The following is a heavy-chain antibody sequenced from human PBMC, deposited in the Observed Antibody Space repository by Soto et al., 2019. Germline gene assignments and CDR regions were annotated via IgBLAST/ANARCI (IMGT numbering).Heavy chain of an antibody. V-gene: IGHV4-4*02. D-gene: IGHD2-15*01. CDR1: GGSVRSNNW. Sequence: PSETLSLTCAVSGGSVRSNNWWFRVRQPPGKGLEWIGEIHHRESTNLNPSLKSRVTISVDRSKNEFSLKVKSVTAADTAVYYCGCRVEDISYDYYGMDVWGQGTTVTVSS. J-gene: IGHJ6*02. CDR3: GCRVEDISYDYYGMDV. CDR2: IHHREST.